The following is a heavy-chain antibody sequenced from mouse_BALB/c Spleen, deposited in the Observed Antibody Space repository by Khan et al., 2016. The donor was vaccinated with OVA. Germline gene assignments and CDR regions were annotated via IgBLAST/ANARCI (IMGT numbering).Heavy chain of an antibody. D-gene: IGHD2-14*01. Sequence: QIQLVQSGPELKKPGETVKISCKASGYTFTNYGMNWVKQAPGKGLKWMGWINTYTGEPTYADDFKGRFAFSLETSASTAYLQINNLKNEDMATYFCARGVHFDYWGQGTTLTVSS. CDR2: INTYTGEP. J-gene: IGHJ2*01. CDR1: GYTFTNYG. V-gene: IGHV9-1*02. CDR3: ARGVHFDY.